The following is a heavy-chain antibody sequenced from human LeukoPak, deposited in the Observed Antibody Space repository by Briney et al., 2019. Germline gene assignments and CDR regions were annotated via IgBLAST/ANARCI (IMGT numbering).Heavy chain of an antibody. J-gene: IGHJ4*02. D-gene: IGHD3-16*02. CDR2: INHSGST. Sequence: PSETLSLTCAVYGGSFSGYYWSWIRQPPGKGLEWIGEINHSGSTNYNPSLKSRVTISVDTSKNQFSLKLSSVTAADTAVYYCARGSYDYVWGSYRRQNFDYWGQGTLVTVSS. CDR3: ARGSYDYVWGSYRRQNFDY. CDR1: GGSFSGYY. V-gene: IGHV4-34*01.